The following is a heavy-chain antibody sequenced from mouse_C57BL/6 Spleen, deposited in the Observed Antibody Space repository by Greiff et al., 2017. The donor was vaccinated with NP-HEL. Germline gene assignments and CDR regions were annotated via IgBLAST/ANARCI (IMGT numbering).Heavy chain of an antibody. Sequence: QVQLQQPGAELVRPGSSVKLSCKASVYTFTSYWMDWVKQRPGQGLEWIGNIYPSDSETHYNQKFKDKATLTVDKSSSTAYMQLSSLTSEDSAVYYCARTGNHWYFDVWGTGTTVTVSS. V-gene: IGHV1-61*01. D-gene: IGHD4-1*01. J-gene: IGHJ1*03. CDR1: VYTFTSYW. CDR3: ARTGNHWYFDV. CDR2: IYPSDSET.